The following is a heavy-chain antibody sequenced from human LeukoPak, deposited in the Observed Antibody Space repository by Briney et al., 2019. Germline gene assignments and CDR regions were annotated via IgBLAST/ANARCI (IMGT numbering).Heavy chain of an antibody. V-gene: IGHV1-2*02. CDR3: ENVNYYHCNGYSPPHI. J-gene: IGHJ3*02. CDR2: INPNSGGT. CDR1: GYTFTNYY. Sequence: ASVKVSCKASGYTFTNYYMHWVRQAPGQGLEWMGWINPNSGGTNYAQKFQGRGTMTRDTSISTAYMELSRLRSDDTAADYCENVNYYHCNGYSPPHIWGQGTMVTVSS. D-gene: IGHD3-22*01.